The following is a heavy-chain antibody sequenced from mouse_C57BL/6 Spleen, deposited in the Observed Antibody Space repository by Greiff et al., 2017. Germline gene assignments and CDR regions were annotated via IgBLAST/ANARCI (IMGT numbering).Heavy chain of an antibody. CDR2: IYPRSGNT. CDR1: GYTFTSYG. J-gene: IGHJ4*01. D-gene: IGHD2-4*01. V-gene: IGHV1-81*01. CDR3: ARYYDYDLYCAMDY. Sequence: QVQLQQSGAELARPGASVKLSCKASGYTFTSYGISWVKQRTGQGLEWIGEIYPRSGNTYYNEKFKGKATLTAAKSSSTAYMELHSLTSEDAAGYFCARYYDYDLYCAMDYWGQGTSVTVSA.